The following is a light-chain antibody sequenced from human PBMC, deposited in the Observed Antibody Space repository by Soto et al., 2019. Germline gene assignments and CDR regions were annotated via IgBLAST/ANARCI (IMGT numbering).Light chain of an antibody. CDR1: YSNIGRNN. V-gene: IGLV1-44*01. J-gene: IGLJ2*01. CDR3: AAWDDSLNRVV. CDR2: SNN. Sequence: QSVLTQPSASVTPGQRVTISCSGTYSNIGRNNVNWFQQLPGSAPKLLIYSNNQRPSGVPDRFSGSRSGASASLAISGLQSEDEADYYCAAWDDSLNRVVFGGGTQLTVL.